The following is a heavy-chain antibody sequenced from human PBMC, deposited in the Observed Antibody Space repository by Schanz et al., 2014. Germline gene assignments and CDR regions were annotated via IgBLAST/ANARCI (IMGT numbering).Heavy chain of an antibody. CDR2: IKQDESER. CDR3: AKDYRTGAIDY. Sequence: EVQLVESGGGLVQPGGSLRLSCAASGFTFSTYWMSWVRQAPGKGLEWVANIKQDESERSYVDSVKGRFTISRDNAKNSPYLQMNSMRAEDTTVYYCAKDYRTGAIDYWGQGTLVTVSS. CDR1: GFTFSTYW. J-gene: IGHJ4*02. D-gene: IGHD7-27*01. V-gene: IGHV3-7*01.